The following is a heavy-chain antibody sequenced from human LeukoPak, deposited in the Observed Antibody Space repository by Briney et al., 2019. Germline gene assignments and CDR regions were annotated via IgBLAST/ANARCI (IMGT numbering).Heavy chain of an antibody. D-gene: IGHD3-10*01. CDR1: GGSISGYY. Sequence: PSETLSLTCTVSGGSISGYYWSWIRQPAGKGPEWIGRINTSGTTRYDPSLKSRVTMSVDTSKNQFSLKLTSVTAADTAVYYCASAPRSGTIDYWGQGTLVTVSS. J-gene: IGHJ4*02. CDR3: ASAPRSGTIDY. CDR2: INTSGTT. V-gene: IGHV4-4*07.